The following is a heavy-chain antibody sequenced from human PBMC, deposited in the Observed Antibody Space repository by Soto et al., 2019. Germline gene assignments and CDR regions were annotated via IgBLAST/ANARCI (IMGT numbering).Heavy chain of an antibody. Sequence: QVQLQESGPGLVKPSETLSLTCTVSGGSISSYYWSWIRQPPGKGLEWIGYIYYSGSTNYNPSLKSRVTISVDTSKNQFSLKLSSVTSVETAVYHCARQRNWFDPWGQGTLVTVSS. CDR1: GGSISSYY. CDR2: IYYSGST. J-gene: IGHJ5*02. CDR3: ARQRNWFDP. V-gene: IGHV4-59*08.